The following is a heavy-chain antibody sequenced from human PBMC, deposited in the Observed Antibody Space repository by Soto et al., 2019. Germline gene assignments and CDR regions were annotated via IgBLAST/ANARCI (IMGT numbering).Heavy chain of an antibody. Sequence: SGPTLVNPTQTLTLTCTFSGFSLSTSGVGVGWIRQPPGKALEWLALIHWDDDKRYSPSLKSRLTITKDTSKNQVVLTMTNMDPVDTATYYCAHRPSAPLYCSGGSYYFEVYFQHWGQGTLVTVSS. CDR3: AHRPSAPLYCSGGSYYFEVYFQH. V-gene: IGHV2-5*02. CDR2: IHWDDDK. D-gene: IGHD2-15*01. CDR1: GFSLSTSGVG. J-gene: IGHJ1*01.